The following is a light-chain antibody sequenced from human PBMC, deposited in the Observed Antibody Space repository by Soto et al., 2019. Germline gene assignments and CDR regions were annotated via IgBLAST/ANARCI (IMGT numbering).Light chain of an antibody. CDR1: SSNIGSNY. J-gene: IGLJ2*01. V-gene: IGLV1-47*01. Sequence: QSVLTQPPSASGTPGQRVTISCSGSSSNIGSNYVYWYQQLPGTAPKLLIYRNNQRPSGVPDRFSGSKSGNSASLAISGLRSEDEADYYCAAWDDSLSGPVFGGGTTLPVL. CDR3: AAWDDSLSGPV. CDR2: RNN.